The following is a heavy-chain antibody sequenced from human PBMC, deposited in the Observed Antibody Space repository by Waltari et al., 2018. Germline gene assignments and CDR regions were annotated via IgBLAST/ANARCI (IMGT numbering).Heavy chain of an antibody. CDR2: INHSGST. D-gene: IGHD3-22*01. J-gene: IGHJ4*02. CDR3: ARSNNYYDSSGYCY. Sequence: QVQLQQWGAGLLKPSETLSLTCAVYGGSFSGYYWSWIRQPPGQGMEGIGEINHSGSTSYNPSLKSRVTISVDTAKNQFSLKLSSVTAADTAVYYCARSNNYYDSSGYCYWGQGTLVTVSS. V-gene: IGHV4-34*01. CDR1: GGSFSGYY.